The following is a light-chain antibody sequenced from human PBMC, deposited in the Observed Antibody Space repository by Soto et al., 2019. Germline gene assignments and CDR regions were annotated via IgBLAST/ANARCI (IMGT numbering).Light chain of an antibody. CDR1: QSLNRD. J-gene: IGKJ1*01. CDR3: QQYGNSPQT. CDR2: GAS. Sequence: IVMTQSPATLSMSPGERATLSCRASQSLNRDLAWYQQKPGQSPRLLIFGASIRATGIPARFSGSGSGTEFTLTIGSLQSEDCALYYCQQYGNSPQTFGQGTKVDIK. V-gene: IGKV3-15*01.